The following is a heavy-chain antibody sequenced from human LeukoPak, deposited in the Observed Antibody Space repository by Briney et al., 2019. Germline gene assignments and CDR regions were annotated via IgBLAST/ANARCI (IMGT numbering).Heavy chain of an antibody. D-gene: IGHD3-22*01. CDR2: IIPSTGST. CDR1: GYTFTSYY. J-gene: IGHJ4*02. CDR3: ARVYYDSSGYSLGFDY. V-gene: IGHV1-46*01. Sequence: ASMKVSCTASGYTFTSYYIQWVRQAPGQGLEWMGIIIPSTGSTIYAQRFQGRLTMTRDTSTTTVYMDLSSLTSEDTAVYYCARVYYDSSGYSLGFDYWGQGTLVTVSS.